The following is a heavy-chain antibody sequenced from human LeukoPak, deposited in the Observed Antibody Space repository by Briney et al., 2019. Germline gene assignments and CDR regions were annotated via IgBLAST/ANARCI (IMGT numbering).Heavy chain of an antibody. CDR1: GGSFSGYY. J-gene: IGHJ4*02. Sequence: PSETLSLTCAVYGGSFSGYYWSWIRQPPGKGLEWIGEINHSGSTNYNPSLKSRVTISVDTSKNQFSLKLSSVTAADTAVYYCARPPTYYGSGPIDYWGQGTLVTVSS. V-gene: IGHV4-34*01. D-gene: IGHD3-10*01. CDR2: INHSGST. CDR3: ARPPTYYGSGPIDY.